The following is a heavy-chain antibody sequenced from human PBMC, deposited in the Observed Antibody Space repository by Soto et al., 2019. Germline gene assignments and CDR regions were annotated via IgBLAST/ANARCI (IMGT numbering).Heavy chain of an antibody. CDR2: ISGSSGTI. Sequence: EVQLVESGGGLVQPAGSLSLSCAASGFSFTSYSMNWVRQAPGKGLEWVSYISGSSGTIYYADSVKGRFTISRDNAKNSLDLQMSSLRDEDTAVYYCARDLFPFSTVDNWFDPWGQGTLVSVSS. CDR3: ARDLFPFSTVDNWFDP. D-gene: IGHD4-4*01. V-gene: IGHV3-48*02. CDR1: GFSFTSYS. J-gene: IGHJ5*02.